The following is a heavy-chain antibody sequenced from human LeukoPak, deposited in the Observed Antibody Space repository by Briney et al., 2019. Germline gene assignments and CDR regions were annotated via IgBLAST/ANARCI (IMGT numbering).Heavy chain of an antibody. V-gene: IGHV3-30*04. CDR2: ISYDGSNK. Sequence: PGGSLRLSCAASGFTFSSYAMHWVRQAPGKGLEWVAVISYDGSNKYYADSVKGRFTISRDNSKNTLYLQMNSLRAEDTAVYYCARGQRVSSGSFDYWGPGTLVTVSS. CDR1: GFTFSSYA. D-gene: IGHD6-19*01. CDR3: ARGQRVSSGSFDY. J-gene: IGHJ4*02.